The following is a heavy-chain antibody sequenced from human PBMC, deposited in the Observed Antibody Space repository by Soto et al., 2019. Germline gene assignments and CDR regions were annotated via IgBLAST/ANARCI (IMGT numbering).Heavy chain of an antibody. CDR2: IYYSGST. V-gene: IGHV4-30-4*01. CDR1: GGCISSGDYY. J-gene: IGHJ5*02. Sequence: SLSLTFTVCGGCISSGDYYWSWIRQPPGKGLEWIGYIYYSGSTYYNPSLTSRVTISVDTSKNQFSLKLSSVTAADTAVYYCATLQKGSPSAWFDPCGQGTLVTVSS. CDR3: ATLQKGSPSAWFDP. D-gene: IGHD1-26*01.